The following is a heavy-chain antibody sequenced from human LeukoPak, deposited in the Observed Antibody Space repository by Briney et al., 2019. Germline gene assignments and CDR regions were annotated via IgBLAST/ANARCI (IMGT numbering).Heavy chain of an antibody. V-gene: IGHV4-34*01. CDR1: GGSFSGYY. Sequence: PSETLSLTCAVYGGSFSGYYWSWIRQPPGKGLEWIGEINHSGSTNYNPSLKSRVTISVDTSKNQFSLKLSSVTAAGTAVYYCARIGRWFGEFPWFDPWGQGTLVTVSS. CDR3: ARIGRWFGEFPWFDP. D-gene: IGHD3-10*01. J-gene: IGHJ5*02. CDR2: INHSGST.